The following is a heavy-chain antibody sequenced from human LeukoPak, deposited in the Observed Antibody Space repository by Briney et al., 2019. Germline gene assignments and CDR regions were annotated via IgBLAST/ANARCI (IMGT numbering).Heavy chain of an antibody. J-gene: IGHJ4*02. CDR1: GFTFSSYS. Sequence: GGPLRLSCAASGFTFSSYSMIWARQAPGKGLEWVSYIGTSTSTIYQADSVKGRFTISRDNAKNSLYLQMNSLRAEDTAVYYCARGRGGYWVDYWGQGTLVTVSS. V-gene: IGHV3-48*01. D-gene: IGHD2-8*02. CDR3: ARGRGGYWVDY. CDR2: IGTSTSTI.